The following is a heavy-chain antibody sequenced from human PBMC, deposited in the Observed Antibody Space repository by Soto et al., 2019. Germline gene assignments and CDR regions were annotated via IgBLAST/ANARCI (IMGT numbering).Heavy chain of an antibody. CDR1: GFTFSSYG. CDR2: IWYDGSNK. J-gene: IGHJ4*02. V-gene: IGHV3-33*01. D-gene: IGHD3-22*01. Sequence: GRSLRVCWGAAGFTFSSYGMHWVRQAPGKGLEWVAVIWYDGSNKYYADSVKGRFTISRDNSKNTLYLQMNSLRAEDTAVYYCARYDSSGPPLWGQGTLVTVSS. CDR3: ARYDSSGPPL.